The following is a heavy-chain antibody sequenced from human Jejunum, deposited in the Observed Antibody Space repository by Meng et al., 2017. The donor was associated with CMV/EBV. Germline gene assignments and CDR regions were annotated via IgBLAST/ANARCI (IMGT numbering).Heavy chain of an antibody. J-gene: IGHJ6*02. D-gene: IGHD1-1*01. Sequence: SGVTGYDYAISLLRQAHGQGLEWMGRIIPILGKATYAQKFQARATITADKFTGTSFLDLSSLRSEDTAVYFCARVTTFYYALDVWGQGTTVTVSS. CDR1: GVTGYDYA. V-gene: IGHV1-69*04. CDR3: ARVTTFYYALDV. CDR2: IIPILGKA.